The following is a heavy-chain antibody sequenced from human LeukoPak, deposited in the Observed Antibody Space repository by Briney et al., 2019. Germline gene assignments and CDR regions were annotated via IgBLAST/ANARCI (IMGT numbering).Heavy chain of an antibody. Sequence: GASVKVSCKASGGTFSSYTISWVRQAPGQGLEWMGRIIPILGIANYAQKFQGRVTITADKSTSTDYMELSSLRSEDTAVYYCARSKYQLLTRHNWFDPWGQGTLVTVSS. D-gene: IGHD2-2*01. J-gene: IGHJ5*02. CDR3: ARSKYQLLTRHNWFDP. V-gene: IGHV1-69*02. CDR1: GGTFSSYT. CDR2: IIPILGIA.